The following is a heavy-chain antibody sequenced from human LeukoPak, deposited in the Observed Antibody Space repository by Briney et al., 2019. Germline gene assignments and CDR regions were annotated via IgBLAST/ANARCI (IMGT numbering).Heavy chain of an antibody. V-gene: IGHV3-15*01. CDR3: TTDGRHSGYLWVDY. CDR1: GFTFSNAW. D-gene: IGHD5-12*01. Sequence: PGGSLRLSCAASGFTFSNAWMSWVRQAPGKGLEWVGRIKSKTDGGTTDYAAPVKGRFTISRDDSKNTLYLQMNSLKTEDTAVYYCTTDGRHSGYLWVDYWGQGTLSPSPQ. CDR2: IKSKTDGGTT. J-gene: IGHJ4*02.